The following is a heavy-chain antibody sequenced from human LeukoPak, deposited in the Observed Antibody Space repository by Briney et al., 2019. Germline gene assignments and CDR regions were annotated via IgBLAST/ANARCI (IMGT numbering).Heavy chain of an antibody. D-gene: IGHD3-3*01. CDR3: ATVRLRLYFYGMDV. J-gene: IGHJ6*02. V-gene: IGHV1-24*01. CDR1: GYTLTELS. CDR2: FDPEDGET. Sequence: ASVKVSCKVSGYTLTELSMHWVRQAPGKGLEWMGGFDPEDGETIYAQKFQGRVTMTEDTSTDTAYMELSSLRSEDTAVYYCATVRLRLYFYGMDVWGQGTTVTVSS.